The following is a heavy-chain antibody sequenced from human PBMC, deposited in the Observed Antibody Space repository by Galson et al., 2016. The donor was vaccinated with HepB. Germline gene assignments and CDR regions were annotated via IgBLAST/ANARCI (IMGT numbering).Heavy chain of an antibody. J-gene: IGHJ4*02. CDR3: VKDHPMRETGILFDC. V-gene: IGHV3-23*01. CDR1: GLTFRDFA. Sequence: SLRLSCAASGLTFRDFAMTWVRPAPGKGLEWVSRLSGSAGATHYAASVKGRYTISTDDPKNTLYLQLNNLRTEDTGVYYSVKDHPMRETGILFDCWGPGTVVTVSS. D-gene: IGHD3-22*01. CDR2: LSGSAGAT.